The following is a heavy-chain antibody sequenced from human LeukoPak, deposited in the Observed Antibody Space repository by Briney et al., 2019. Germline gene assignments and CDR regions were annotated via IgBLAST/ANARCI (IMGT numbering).Heavy chain of an antibody. V-gene: IGHV3-30-3*01. CDR2: ISYDGSNK. CDR1: GFTLSSYA. D-gene: IGHD6-19*01. Sequence: AGGSLRLSCAASGFTLSSYAMHWVRQAPGKGLEWVAVISYDGSNKYYADSVKGRFTISRDNSKNTLYLQMNSLRAEDTAVYYCARDGYSSGWSVDAFDIWGQGTMVTVSS. CDR3: ARDGYSSGWSVDAFDI. J-gene: IGHJ3*02.